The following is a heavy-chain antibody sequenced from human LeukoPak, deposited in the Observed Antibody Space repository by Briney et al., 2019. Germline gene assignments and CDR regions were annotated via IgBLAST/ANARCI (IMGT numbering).Heavy chain of an antibody. J-gene: IGHJ4*02. Sequence: PGGSLTLSCAASGFTFSGYWVIWVRQAPGKAREWVANIKQGGSEKYYVDSVKGRFTISRDNAKNSLYLQMSSLRVEDTAVYYCARESVQLWLYVFDYWGQGSLVTVSS. D-gene: IGHD5-18*01. CDR3: ARESVQLWLYVFDY. V-gene: IGHV3-7*05. CDR2: IKQGGSEK. CDR1: GFTFSGYW.